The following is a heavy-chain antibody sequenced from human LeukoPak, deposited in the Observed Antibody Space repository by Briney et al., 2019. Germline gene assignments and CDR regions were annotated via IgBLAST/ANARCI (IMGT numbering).Heavy chain of an antibody. Sequence: PGGSQRLSCAASGYPYSSYSMNWAPQAPWKGLEWVSSISSSSSYIYYADSVKGRFTISRDNAKNSLYLQMNSLRAEDTAVYYCARDSDYGDYWGQGTLVTVSS. CDR3: ARDSDYGDY. CDR1: GYPYSSYS. J-gene: IGHJ4*02. CDR2: ISSSSSYI. V-gene: IGHV3-21*01.